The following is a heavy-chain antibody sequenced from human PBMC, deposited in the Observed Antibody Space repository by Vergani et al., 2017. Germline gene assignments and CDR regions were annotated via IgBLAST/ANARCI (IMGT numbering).Heavy chain of an antibody. CDR1: GFTFSDFV. D-gene: IGHD3-3*01. CDR2: IVSSGGST. V-gene: IGHV3-23*01. Sequence: EVQLLESGGGLVQPGGSLRLSCAASGFTFSDFVMNWVRQAPGKGLEGVAFIVSSGGSTYYADSVKGRFTISRDNSKNTLSLHMNNLRAEDTALYYCAKVVLYYGHFDFLGQGTLVTVSS. J-gene: IGHJ4*02. CDR3: AKVVLYYGHFDF.